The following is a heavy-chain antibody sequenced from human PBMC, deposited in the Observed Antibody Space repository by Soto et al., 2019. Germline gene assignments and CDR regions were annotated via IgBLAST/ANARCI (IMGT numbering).Heavy chain of an antibody. CDR2: ISYDGSNK. V-gene: IGHV3-30-3*02. Sequence: PGGSLRLSCAASGFTFSTYAIHWVRQAPGKGLEWVAVISYDGSNKYYADPVKGRFTISRDNSKNTLYLQMNSLRVEDTAVYYCAKNDITVAGQYYWGPGTLVTVSS. CDR1: GFTFSTYA. CDR3: AKNDITVAGQYY. J-gene: IGHJ4*02. D-gene: IGHD6-19*01.